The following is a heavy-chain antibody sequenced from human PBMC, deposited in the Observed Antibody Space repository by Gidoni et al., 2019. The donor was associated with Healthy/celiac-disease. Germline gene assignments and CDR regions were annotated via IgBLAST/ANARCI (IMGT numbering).Heavy chain of an antibody. D-gene: IGHD6-13*01. J-gene: IGHJ4*02. CDR2: ISWNSGSI. Sequence: EVQLVESGGGLVHPGRSLRLSCSASGLSFDDYAMHWVRQAPGKGLEWVSGISWNSGSIGYADSVKGRFTISRDNTKNSLYLQMNSLRAEDTALYYCAKGQQLAGGLIDYWGQGTLVTVSS. CDR3: AKGQQLAGGLIDY. V-gene: IGHV3-9*01. CDR1: GLSFDDYA.